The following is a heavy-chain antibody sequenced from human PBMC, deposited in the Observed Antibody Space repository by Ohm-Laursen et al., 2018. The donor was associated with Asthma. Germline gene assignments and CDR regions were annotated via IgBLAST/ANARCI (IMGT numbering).Heavy chain of an antibody. CDR2: ISGGGDNT. Sequence: SLRLSCTASGFTFRSYAMHWVRQAPGKGLEWVSAISGGGDNTNYADSVKGRFTISRDESKNTLFLQMNSLRAEDTALYYCAKGDLGWYGNSAYSHWGQGTLVTVSS. CDR3: AKGDLGWYGNSAYSH. D-gene: IGHD3-22*01. J-gene: IGHJ4*02. CDR1: GFTFRSYA. V-gene: IGHV3-23*01.